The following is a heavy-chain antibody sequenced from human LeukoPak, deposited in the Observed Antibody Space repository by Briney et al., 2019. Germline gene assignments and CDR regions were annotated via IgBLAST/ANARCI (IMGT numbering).Heavy chain of an antibody. D-gene: IGHD6-13*01. V-gene: IGHV7-4-1*02. J-gene: IGHJ5*02. CDR2: INTNTGNP. CDR1: GYTFTSYA. CDR3: GRGLWYSSSWQNIKWLDP. Sequence: GASVKVSCKASGYTFTSYAMNWVRQAPGQGLEWMGWINTNTGNPTYAQGFTGRFVFSLDTSVSTAYLQISSLKAEDAAVYYCGRGLWYSSSWQNIKWLDPWGQGTLVTVSS.